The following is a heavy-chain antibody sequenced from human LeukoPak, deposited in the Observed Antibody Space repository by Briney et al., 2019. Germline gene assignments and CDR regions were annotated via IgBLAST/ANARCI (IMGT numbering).Heavy chain of an antibody. CDR1: GFTFDDYA. J-gene: IGHJ3*02. CDR3: AKSSSGWYRAFDI. D-gene: IGHD6-19*01. CDR2: ISWNSGSI. V-gene: IGHV3-9*01. Sequence: PGGSLRLSCAASGFTFDDYAMHWVRQAPGKGLEWVSGISWNSGSIGYADSVKGRFTISRDNAKNSLYLQMNSLRAEDTALYYCAKSSSGWYRAFDIWGQGTMVTVSS.